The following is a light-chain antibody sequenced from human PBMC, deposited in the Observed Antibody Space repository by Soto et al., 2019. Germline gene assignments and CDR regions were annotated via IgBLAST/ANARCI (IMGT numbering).Light chain of an antibody. CDR2: GND. V-gene: IGLV1-40*01. J-gene: IGLJ1*01. CDR1: SANIGSRYA. Sequence: QSVLTQPPSVSGAPGQRVTISCTGSSANIGSRYAVHWYQQLPGTPPKILIYGNDNRPSGVPDRVSCSKSGTAASLAITVLQAEDEADYDCQSYDSSLSVSVFGTGTKLTVL. CDR3: QSYDSSLSVSV.